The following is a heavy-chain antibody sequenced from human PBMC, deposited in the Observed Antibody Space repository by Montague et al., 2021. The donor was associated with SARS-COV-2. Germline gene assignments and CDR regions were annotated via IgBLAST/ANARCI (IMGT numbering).Heavy chain of an antibody. CDR3: ARGKTVTTFYYYYYGMDV. CDR1: GGSFSGYY. CDR2: INHSGST. J-gene: IGHJ6*02. V-gene: IGHV4-34*01. Sequence: SETLSLTCAVYGGSFSGYYWCWIRQPPGKGLEWIGGINHSGSTNYNPSLKSRVTISVDTSKNQFSLKLSSVTAADTAVYYCARGKTVTTFYYYYYGMDVWGQGTTVTVSS. D-gene: IGHD4-17*01.